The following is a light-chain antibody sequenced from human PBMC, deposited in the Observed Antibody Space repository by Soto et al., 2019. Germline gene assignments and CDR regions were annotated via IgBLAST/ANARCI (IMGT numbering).Light chain of an antibody. CDR2: DVS. J-gene: IGLJ2*01. CDR1: SSDVGGYNY. Sequence: QSALTQPRSVSGSPGQSVTISCTGTSSDVGGYNYVSWYQQHPGKAPKVLIYDVSKRPSGVPDRFSGSKSGNTASLTIFGLQADDEADYYCCSSAGSYIHAVFGGGTKLTVL. CDR3: CSSAGSYIHAV. V-gene: IGLV2-11*01.